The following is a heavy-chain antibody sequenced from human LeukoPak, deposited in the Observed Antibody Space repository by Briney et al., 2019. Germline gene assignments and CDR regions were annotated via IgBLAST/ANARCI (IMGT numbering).Heavy chain of an antibody. CDR1: GYSISSGYY. V-gene: IGHV4-38-2*02. D-gene: IGHD5-18*01. Sequence: PSETLSLTCTVSGYSISSGYYWGWIRQPPGKGLEWIGSIYHSGSTYYNPSLKSRVTISVDTSKNQFSLKLSSVTAADTAVYYCARVLVDTAMVTGEFDYWGQGTLVTVSS. CDR3: ARVLVDTAMVTGEFDY. J-gene: IGHJ4*02. CDR2: IYHSGST.